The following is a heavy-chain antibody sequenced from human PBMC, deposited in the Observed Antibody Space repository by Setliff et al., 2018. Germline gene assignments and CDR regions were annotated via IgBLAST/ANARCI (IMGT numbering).Heavy chain of an antibody. CDR3: ARVRVVVIGNYYYYYGMDV. J-gene: IGHJ6*02. CDR2: IYYSGST. Sequence: SETLSLTCTVSGGSISSYYWSWIRQPPGKGLEWIGYIYYSGSTNYNPSLKSRVTMSVDTSKNQFSLKLSSVTAADTAVYYCARVRVVVIGNYYYYYGMDVWGQGTTVTVSS. D-gene: IGHD2-15*01. V-gene: IGHV4-59*12. CDR1: GGSISSYY.